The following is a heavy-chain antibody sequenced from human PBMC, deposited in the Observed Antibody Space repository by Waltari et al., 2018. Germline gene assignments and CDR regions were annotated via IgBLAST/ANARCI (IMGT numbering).Heavy chain of an antibody. CDR3: ASGVLGLV. V-gene: IGHV4-38-2*01. J-gene: IGHJ4*02. Sequence: QVQLQESGPGLVKPSETLSLTCAVSGYSISSGYYWGWIRQPPGKGLEWIGSIYQSGSTYYNPSLKSRVTISVDTSKNQFSLKLSSVTAADTAVYYCASGVLGLVWGQGTLVTVSS. CDR2: IYQSGST. D-gene: IGHD3-16*01. CDR1: GYSISSGYY.